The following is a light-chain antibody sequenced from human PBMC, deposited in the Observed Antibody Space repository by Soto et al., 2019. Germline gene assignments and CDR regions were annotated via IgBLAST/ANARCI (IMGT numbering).Light chain of an antibody. CDR1: SSDVGGYNY. CDR2: EVN. Sequence: QSALTQPPSASGSPGQSVTISCTGTSSDVGGYNYVSWYQQHPGKAPKLMIYEVNKRPSGVPDRFSGSKSGNTASLTVSGLQAEDGADYYCSSYAGSNKVFGGGTKLTVL. CDR3: SSYAGSNKV. J-gene: IGLJ3*02. V-gene: IGLV2-8*01.